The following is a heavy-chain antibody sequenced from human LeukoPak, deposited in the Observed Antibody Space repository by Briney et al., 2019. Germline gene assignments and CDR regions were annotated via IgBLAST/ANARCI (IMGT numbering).Heavy chain of an antibody. V-gene: IGHV3-48*03. J-gene: IGHJ6*02. Sequence: PGGSLRLSCAASGFTFSSYEMNWVRQAPGKGLEWVSYISSSGSTIYYADSVKGRFTISRDNAKNSLYLQMNSLRAEDTAVYYCARASLGYCSGGSCYYYGMDAWGQGTTVTVS. CDR1: GFTFSSYE. CDR2: ISSSGSTI. CDR3: ARASLGYCSGGSCYYYGMDA. D-gene: IGHD2-15*01.